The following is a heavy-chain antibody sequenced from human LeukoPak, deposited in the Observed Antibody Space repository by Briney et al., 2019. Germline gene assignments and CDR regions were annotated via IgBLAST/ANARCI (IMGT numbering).Heavy chain of an antibody. CDR2: IIPIFGTA. CDR3: AATDLDCSGGSCYSDGVNACYYYGMDV. Sequence: SVKVSCKAAGGTFSSYAISWVRQAPGQGLEWMGGIIPIFGTANYAQKFQGRVTITADESTSPAYRELCGLRSEDTAVYYCAATDLDCSGGSCYSDGVNACYYYGMDVRRQGTTVTVSS. D-gene: IGHD2-15*01. CDR1: GGTFSSYA. J-gene: IGHJ6*02. V-gene: IGHV1-69*01.